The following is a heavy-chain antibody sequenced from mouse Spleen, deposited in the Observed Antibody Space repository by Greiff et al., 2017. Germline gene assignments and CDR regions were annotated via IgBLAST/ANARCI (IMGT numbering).Heavy chain of an antibody. CDR3: ARPGTGMIFAY. CDR2: INPSTGGT. J-gene: IGHJ3*01. V-gene: IGHV1-42*01. CDR1: GYSFTGYY. Sequence: EVQLQQSGPELVKPGASVKISCKASGYSFTGYYMNWVKQSPEKSLEWIGEINPSTGGTTYNQKFKAKATLTVDKSSSTAYMQLKSLTSEDSAVYYCARPGTGMIFAYWGQGTLVTVSA. D-gene: IGHD4-1*01.